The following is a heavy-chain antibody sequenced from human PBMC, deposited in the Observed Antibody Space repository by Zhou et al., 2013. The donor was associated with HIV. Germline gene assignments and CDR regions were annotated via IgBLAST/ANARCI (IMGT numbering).Heavy chain of an antibody. V-gene: IGHV4-61*09. D-gene: IGHD1-7*01. J-gene: IGHJ4*02. CDR3: GRGGRYAYMNYATIDC. Sequence: VQLQESGPGLVKPSQTLSLTCSVSGDSISGGEYYWSWVRQPAGKGLEWIGHIYTSGSTKYNPSLKSRVTISVDASKNQFSLKLSSVTATDTAVYYCGRGGRYAYMNYATIDCWGQGTLVTVSS. CDR2: IYTSGST. CDR1: GDSISGGEYY.